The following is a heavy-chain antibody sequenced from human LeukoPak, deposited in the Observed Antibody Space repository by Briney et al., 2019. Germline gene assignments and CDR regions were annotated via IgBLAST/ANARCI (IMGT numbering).Heavy chain of an antibody. CDR1: GFTFSSYS. J-gene: IGHJ6*03. D-gene: IGHD6-19*01. CDR3: ARDPVPNIAVAGYYYMDV. V-gene: IGHV3-21*01. Sequence: GGSLRLSCAASGFTFSSYSMNWVRQAPEKGLEWVSSISSSSSYIYYADSVKGRFTISRDNAKNSLYLQMNSLRAEDTAVYYCARDPVPNIAVAGYYYMDVWGKGTTVTVSS. CDR2: ISSSSSYI.